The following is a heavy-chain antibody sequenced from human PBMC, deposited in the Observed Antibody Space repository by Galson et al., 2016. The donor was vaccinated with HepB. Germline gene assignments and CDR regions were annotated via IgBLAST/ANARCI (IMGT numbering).Heavy chain of an antibody. J-gene: IGHJ4*02. CDR1: GDSISSSSYH. CDR3: ARHGDYYGSGSYTRFDY. D-gene: IGHD3-10*01. CDR2: IYYSGST. Sequence: SETLSLTCTVSGDSISSSSYHWGWIRQPPGKGLEWIGTIYYSGSTYYNPSLKSRLTISVDTSKKQFSLKLNSVTAADTAVFYCARHGDYYGSGSYTRFDYWSQGTLVTVSS. V-gene: IGHV4-39*01.